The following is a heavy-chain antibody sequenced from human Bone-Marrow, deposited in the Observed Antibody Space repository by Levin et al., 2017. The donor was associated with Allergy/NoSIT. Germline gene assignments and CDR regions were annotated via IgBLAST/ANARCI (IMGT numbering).Heavy chain of an antibody. CDR3: ARASRIAAAGNFDY. D-gene: IGHD6-13*01. V-gene: IGHV3-21*01. Sequence: GGSLRLSCAASGFTFSSYSMNWVRQAPGKGLEWVSSISSSSSYIYYADSVKGRFTISRDNAKNSLYLQMNSLRAEDTAVYYCARASRIAAAGNFDYWGQGTLVTVSS. CDR2: ISSSSSYI. CDR1: GFTFSSYS. J-gene: IGHJ4*02.